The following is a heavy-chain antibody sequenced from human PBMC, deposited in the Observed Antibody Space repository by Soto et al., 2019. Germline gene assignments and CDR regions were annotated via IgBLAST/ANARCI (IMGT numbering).Heavy chain of an antibody. CDR1: GFTFSSYD. V-gene: IGHV3-13*01. CDR3: TRVADGFDY. J-gene: IGHJ4*02. Sequence: EVQLVESGGDLVQPGGSLRLSCAASGFTFSSYDFHWVRQATGKGLEWVSGIGTAGDTYYAGSVKGRFIMSRENGKNSLYLQINSLRAGDTAVYYCTRVADGFDYWGQGTLVTVSS. CDR2: IGTAGDT.